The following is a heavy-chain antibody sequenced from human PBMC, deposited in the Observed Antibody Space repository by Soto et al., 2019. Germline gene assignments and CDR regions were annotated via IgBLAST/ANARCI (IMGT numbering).Heavy chain of an antibody. CDR1: GGVISGYH. D-gene: IGHD2-8*02. J-gene: IGHJ5*02. V-gene: IGHV4-59*03. Sequence: SEPLSLTCSVSGGVISGYHWSWVRQAPGKGLEWIGYINYNGNPNYNPSLKSRVTISVDSSKNQFSLKLSSVTAADTAVYYCATYRVRSGGPGSWGQGTLVTVSS. CDR2: INYNGNP. CDR3: ATYRVRSGGPGS.